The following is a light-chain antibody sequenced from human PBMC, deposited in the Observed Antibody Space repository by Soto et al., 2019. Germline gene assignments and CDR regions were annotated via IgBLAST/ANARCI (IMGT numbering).Light chain of an antibody. CDR3: QKYNSAPWT. CDR1: QGMSNY. J-gene: IGKJ1*01. V-gene: IGKV1-27*01. Sequence: DIQMTQSPSSLSASVGDRVTITCRASQGMSNYLAWYQQKPGKVPKLLIFAASTLQSGVPSRFSGSGSGTHFTLTISSLQPEDVATYYCQKYNSAPWTFGQGTKVDI. CDR2: AAS.